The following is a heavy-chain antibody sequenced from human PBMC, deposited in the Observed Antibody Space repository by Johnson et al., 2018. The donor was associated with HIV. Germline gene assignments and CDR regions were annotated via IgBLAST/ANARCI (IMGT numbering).Heavy chain of an antibody. CDR2: IYSGGTT. D-gene: IGHD3-22*01. CDR1: GFTFDDYG. J-gene: IGHJ3*02. V-gene: IGHV3-66*01. CDR3: ARLQSSGYWSFDAFDI. Sequence: MLLVESGGGVVRPGGSLRLSCAASGFTFDDYGMSWVRQAPGKGLEWVSGIYSGGTTYYADSVKGRFTISRDSSKNTLYLQMNSLRAEDTALYYCARLQSSGYWSFDAFDIWGEGTMVIVSS.